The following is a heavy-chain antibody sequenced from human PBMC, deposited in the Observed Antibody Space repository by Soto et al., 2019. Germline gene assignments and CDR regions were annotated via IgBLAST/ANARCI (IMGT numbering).Heavy chain of an antibody. J-gene: IGHJ4*02. CDR1: GGSISSYY. Sequence: SETLSLTCAVSGGSISSYYWSWIRQPPGKGLEWIGYIYYSGSTNYNPSLKSRVTISVDTSKNQFSLKLTSVTAADTAVYYRARSRYTSGWWTPPFDYWGQGTLVTVSS. V-gene: IGHV4-59*01. CDR2: IYYSGST. D-gene: IGHD6-19*01. CDR3: ARSRYTSGWWTPPFDY.